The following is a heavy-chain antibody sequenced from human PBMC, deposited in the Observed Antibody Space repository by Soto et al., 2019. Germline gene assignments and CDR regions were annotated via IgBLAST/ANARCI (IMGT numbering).Heavy chain of an antibody. J-gene: IGHJ4*02. D-gene: IGHD6-19*01. CDR3: ARAGSSGWYNY. V-gene: IGHV4-31*03. CDR2: TYYSGST. CDR1: GGSISSGGYY. Sequence: SETLSLTCTVSGGSISSGGYYWSWIRQHPGKGLEWIGYTYYSGSTYYNPSLKSRVTISVDTSKNQFSLKLGSVTAADTAVYYCARAGSSGWYNYWGQGTLVTVSS.